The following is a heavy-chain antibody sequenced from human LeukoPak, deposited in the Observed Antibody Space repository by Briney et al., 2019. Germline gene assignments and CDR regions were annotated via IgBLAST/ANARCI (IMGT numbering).Heavy chain of an antibody. V-gene: IGHV1-2*06. CDR2: INPNSGGT. CDR3: ARELQQLVRSGYYYYMDV. Sequence: ASVKVSSKASGYTFTGYYMHWVRQAPGQGLEWMGRINPNSGGTNYAQKFQGRVTMTRDTSISTAYMELSRLRSDDTAVYYCARELQQLVRSGYYYYMDVWGKGTTVTVSS. J-gene: IGHJ6*03. CDR1: GYTFTGYY. D-gene: IGHD6-13*01.